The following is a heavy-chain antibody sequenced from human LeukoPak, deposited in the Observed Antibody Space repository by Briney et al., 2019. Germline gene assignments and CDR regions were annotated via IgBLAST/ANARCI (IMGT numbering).Heavy chain of an antibody. V-gene: IGHV3-7*01. CDR1: GFTFSSYW. J-gene: IGHJ4*02. CDR3: ARVSSTQAVDY. CDR2: IKQDGSEK. D-gene: IGHD2-15*01. Sequence: GGSLRLSCAASGFTFSSYWMSWVRQAPGKGLEWVANIKQDGSEKYYVDSVKGRFTISRDNAKNSLYLQMNSLRVEDTAVYYCARVSSTQAVDYWGQGTLVTVSS.